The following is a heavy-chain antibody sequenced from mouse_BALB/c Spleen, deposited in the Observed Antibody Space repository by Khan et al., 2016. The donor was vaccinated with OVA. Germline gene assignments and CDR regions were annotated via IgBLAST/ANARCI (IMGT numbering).Heavy chain of an antibody. D-gene: IGHD2-4*01. CDR2: INNYTGET. CDR3: VRSDDCSRAL. J-gene: IGHJ3*01. CDR1: RYTFTNYG. V-gene: IGHV9-3-1*01. Sequence: QIQLVQSGPELKKPGEMVKLSCKASRYTFTNYGMTWVKQAPGKGLKWMGWINNYTGETTYGDDVKGRFAFSLETAANTVYLQIHSLKNEDTAIDDNVRSDDCSRALWGQGTIVTVSA.